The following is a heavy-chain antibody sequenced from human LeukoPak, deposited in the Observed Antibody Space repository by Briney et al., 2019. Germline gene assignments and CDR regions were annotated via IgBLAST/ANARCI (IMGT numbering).Heavy chain of an antibody. V-gene: IGHV1-18*01. CDR3: ARDLMSRGSSGSLPFDY. J-gene: IGHJ4*02. CDR2: ISAYNGNT. Sequence: GASVKVSCKASGYTFSTYGINWVRQVPGQGLEWMGWISAYNGNTNYAQKFQGRVSMTTDTSTSTAYMEVRSLRSDDTAVHYCARDLMSRGSSGSLPFDYWGQGTMVTVSS. D-gene: IGHD3-22*01. CDR1: GYTFSTYG.